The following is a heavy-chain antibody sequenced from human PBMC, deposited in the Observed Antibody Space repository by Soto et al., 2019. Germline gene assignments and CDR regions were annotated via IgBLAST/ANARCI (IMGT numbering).Heavy chain of an antibody. V-gene: IGHV3-11*01. CDR2: ISSSGTTI. Sequence: GGSLRLSCAASGFTFSDYYMSWIRQAPGKGLEWVSYISSSGTTIYYADSVKRRFTISRDNARNSLFLQMNSLRAEDTAVYYCAKGYVWGSYRPSMDVWGHGTTVTVSS. D-gene: IGHD3-16*02. CDR1: GFTFSDYY. J-gene: IGHJ6*02. CDR3: AKGYVWGSYRPSMDV.